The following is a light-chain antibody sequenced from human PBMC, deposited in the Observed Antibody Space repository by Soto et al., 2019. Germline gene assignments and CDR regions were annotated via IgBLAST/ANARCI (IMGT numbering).Light chain of an antibody. J-gene: IGKJ5*01. CDR2: AAS. Sequence: IQMTHSPSSLSASVGDRVNITCRASQGIGNDLGWYQQKPGKAPKLLIYAASNLPSGVPSRFSGSGSGTEFTLTISSLQPEDFATHYCLQHNSYPAIRFAQGTRLETK. CDR1: QGIGND. CDR3: LQHNSYPAIR. V-gene: IGKV1-17*01.